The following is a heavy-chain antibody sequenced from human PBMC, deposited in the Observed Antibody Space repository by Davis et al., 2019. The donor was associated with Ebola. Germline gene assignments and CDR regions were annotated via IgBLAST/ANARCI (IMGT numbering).Heavy chain of an antibody. V-gene: IGHV5-51*01. CDR1: GYRFTSYW. J-gene: IGHJ4*02. Sequence: GESLKISCKGSGYRFTSYWIGWVRQLPGQGLAWMGIIYPDDSDTRYSPSFQGQVTISADESISTAYLQWSSLKASDTAMYYCARGTSLARNFDYWGQGTLVTVSS. CDR2: IYPDDSDT. CDR3: ARGTSLARNFDY. D-gene: IGHD3-3*02.